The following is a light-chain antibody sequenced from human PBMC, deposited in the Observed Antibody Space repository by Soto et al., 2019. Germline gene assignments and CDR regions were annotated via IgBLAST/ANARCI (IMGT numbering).Light chain of an antibody. J-gene: IGKJ2*01. CDR1: QGISSY. CDR3: QQYYSYPPYT. CDR2: AAS. V-gene: IGKV1-8*01. Sequence: AIRMTQSPSSFSASTGDRVTITCRASQGISSYLAWYQQKPGKAPKLLIYAASTLQSGVPSRFSGSGSGTDFNLTISCLQSEDFATYSCQQYYSYPPYTFGQGTKLEIK.